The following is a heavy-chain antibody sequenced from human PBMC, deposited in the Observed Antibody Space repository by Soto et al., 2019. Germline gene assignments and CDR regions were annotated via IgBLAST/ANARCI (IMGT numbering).Heavy chain of an antibody. CDR3: ARAPQRGNHFHV. CDR2: ISSSSSYI. J-gene: IGHJ6*02. CDR1: GFTFSSYS. V-gene: IGHV3-21*01. Sequence: GGSLRLSCAASGFTFSSYSMNWVRQAPGKGLEWVSSISSSSSYIYYADSVKGRFTISRDNAKNSLYLQMNSLRAEDTAVYYCARAPQRGNHFHVWGQGTTVTVSS. D-gene: IGHD3-3*02.